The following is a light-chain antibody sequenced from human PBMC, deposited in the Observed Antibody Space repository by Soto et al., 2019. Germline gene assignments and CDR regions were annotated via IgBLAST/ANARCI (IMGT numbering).Light chain of an antibody. CDR1: QSISSW. CDR2: KAS. CDR3: QQYNRYSPPLT. Sequence: DIQMTQSPSTLSASVGDRVTITCRASQSISSWLAWYQQKPGKAPKLLIYKASSLESGVPSRFSGSGSGTEFALTISSLQPDDFATYDCQQYNRYSPPLTFGGGTKVEIK. J-gene: IGKJ4*01. V-gene: IGKV1-5*03.